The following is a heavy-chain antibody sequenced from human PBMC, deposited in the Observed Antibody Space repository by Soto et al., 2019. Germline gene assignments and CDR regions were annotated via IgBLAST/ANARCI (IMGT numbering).Heavy chain of an antibody. Sequence: GGSLRLSCAASGFTFSSYSMNWVRQAPGKGLEWVSSISSSSSYIYYADSVKGRFTISRDNAKNSLYLQMNSLRAEDTAVYYCARARPQYDYVWGSYRENGFDIWGQGTMVTVPS. D-gene: IGHD3-16*02. J-gene: IGHJ3*02. V-gene: IGHV3-21*01. CDR2: ISSSSSYI. CDR3: ARARPQYDYVWGSYRENGFDI. CDR1: GFTFSSYS.